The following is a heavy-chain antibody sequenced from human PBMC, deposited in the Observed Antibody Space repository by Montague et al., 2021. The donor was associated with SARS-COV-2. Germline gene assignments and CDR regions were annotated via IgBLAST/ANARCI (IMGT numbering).Heavy chain of an antibody. D-gene: IGHD3-10*01. CDR2: IYSAGSST. CDR1: GFTFSSYV. CDR3: FGESSDPYYFDY. V-gene: IGHV3-23*03. J-gene: IGHJ4*02. Sequence: SLRLSCAASGFTFSSYVMSWVRQPPGKGLEWVSLIYSAGSSTSYADSVKGRFTISRDNSKNTMYLQMNSLRAEDTAVYYYFGESSDPYYFDYWGQGTLVTVSS.